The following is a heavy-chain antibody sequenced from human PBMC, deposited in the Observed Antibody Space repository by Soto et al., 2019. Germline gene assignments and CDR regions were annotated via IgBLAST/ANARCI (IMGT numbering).Heavy chain of an antibody. D-gene: IGHD1-26*01. V-gene: IGHV3-23*01. CDR3: ANPGATN. Sequence: EVQLLESGGGLVQPGGSLRLSCAASGFTFNNYVMSWVRQAPGKGLKWVSAITNSGDSTYYADSVKGRFIISIDNSKNMLYLEMNSLRAEDTAMYSCANPGATNWGEGALVTVSS. CDR1: GFTFNNYV. CDR2: ITNSGDST. J-gene: IGHJ4*02.